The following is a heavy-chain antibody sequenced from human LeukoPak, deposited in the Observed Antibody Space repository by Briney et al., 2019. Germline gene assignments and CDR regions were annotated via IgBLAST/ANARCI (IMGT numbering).Heavy chain of an antibody. J-gene: IGHJ4*02. CDR3: ASNYCSSTSCSQNFDY. V-gene: IGHV4-34*01. CDR2: INHSGST. Sequence: SETLSLTCAVYGGSFSGYYWSWIRQPPGKGLEWIGEINHSGSTNYNPSLKSRVTISVDTSKNQFSLKLSSVTAADTAVYYCASNYCSSTSCSQNFDYWGQGTLVTVSS. D-gene: IGHD2-2*01. CDR1: GGSFSGYY.